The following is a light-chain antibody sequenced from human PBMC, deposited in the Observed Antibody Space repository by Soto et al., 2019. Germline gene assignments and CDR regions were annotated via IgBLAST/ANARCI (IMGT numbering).Light chain of an antibody. CDR1: QSVSSSY. V-gene: IGKV3-20*01. Sequence: EIVLTQPPGTLSLSPGERAILSCRASQSVSSSYLAWYQQKPGQAPRLLIYGASSRATGIPDRFSGSGSGTDFTLTISRLEPEDFAVYYCQQYGSSPWTFGQGTKVEIK. J-gene: IGKJ1*01. CDR2: GAS. CDR3: QQYGSSPWT.